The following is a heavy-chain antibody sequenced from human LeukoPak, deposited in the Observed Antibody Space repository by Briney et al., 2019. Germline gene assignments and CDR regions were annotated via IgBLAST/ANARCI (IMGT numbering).Heavy chain of an antibody. CDR3: ARNMIGNGGNSEGGSYYFDY. Sequence: ASVKVSCKASGYTFTSYYMHWVRQAPGQGLEWMGIINPSGGSTSYAQKFQGRVTMTRDTSTSTVYMELSSLRSEDTAVYCCARNMIGNGGNSEGGSYYFDYWGQGTLVTVSS. V-gene: IGHV1-46*01. CDR2: INPSGGST. D-gene: IGHD4-23*01. J-gene: IGHJ4*02. CDR1: GYTFTSYY.